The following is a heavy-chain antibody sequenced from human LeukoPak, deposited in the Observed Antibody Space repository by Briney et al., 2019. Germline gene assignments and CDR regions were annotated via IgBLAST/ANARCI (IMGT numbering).Heavy chain of an antibody. CDR2: ISGSGGST. J-gene: IGHJ6*03. D-gene: IGHD3-9*01. CDR1: GFTFSSYA. V-gene: IGHV3-23*01. Sequence: GGSLRLSCAASGFTFSSYAMSWVRQAPGKGLEWVSVISGSGGSTYYADSVKGRFTISRDNSENTLYLQMNSLRAEDTAVYYCAKDGGEYYDILTGYYPRLYYMDVWGKGTTVTISS. CDR3: AKDGGEYYDILTGYYPRLYYMDV.